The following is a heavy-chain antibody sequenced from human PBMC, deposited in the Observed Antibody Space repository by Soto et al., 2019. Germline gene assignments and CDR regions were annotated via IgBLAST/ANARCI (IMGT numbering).Heavy chain of an antibody. V-gene: IGHV1-46*01. CDR2: INPSGGST. D-gene: IGHD5-18*01. Sequence: QVQLVQSGAEVKKPGASVKVSCKASGYTFTSYYMHWVRQAPGQGLEWMGIINPSGGSTSYAQKFQGRVTMTRDTSTSTVYMELSSLRSEDTAVYYCATVWIQLWLLDYWGQGTLVTVSS. CDR1: GYTFTSYY. CDR3: ATVWIQLWLLDY. J-gene: IGHJ4*02.